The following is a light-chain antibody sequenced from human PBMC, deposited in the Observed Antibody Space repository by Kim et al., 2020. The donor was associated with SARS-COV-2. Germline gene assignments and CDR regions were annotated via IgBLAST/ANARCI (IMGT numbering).Light chain of an antibody. CDR3: QAWNSSSVVV. J-gene: IGLJ3*02. Sequence: VSPEQTASITCSADKLGDKYACWYQQKPGQSPVVVIYQDNKRPSGIPERFSGSNAGNTATLTISGTQTMDEADYYCQAWNSSSVVVFGGGTRLTVL. CDR1: KLGDKY. CDR2: QDN. V-gene: IGLV3-1*01.